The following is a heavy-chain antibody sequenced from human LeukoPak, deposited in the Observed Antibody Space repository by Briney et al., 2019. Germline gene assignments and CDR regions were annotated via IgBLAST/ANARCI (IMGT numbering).Heavy chain of an antibody. CDR2: MNPNSGNT. CDR3: ARGEDYDSSELDY. Sequence: AASVKVSCKASGGTFSSYAINWVRQATGQGLEWMGWMNPNSGNTGYAQKFQGRVTMTRNTSISTAYMELSSLRSEDTAVYYCARGEDYDSSELDYWGQGTLVTVSS. CDR1: GGTFSSYA. J-gene: IGHJ4*02. D-gene: IGHD3-22*01. V-gene: IGHV1-8*02.